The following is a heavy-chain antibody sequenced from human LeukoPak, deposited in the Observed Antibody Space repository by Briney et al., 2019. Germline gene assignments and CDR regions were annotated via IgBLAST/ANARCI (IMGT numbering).Heavy chain of an antibody. V-gene: IGHV1-2*06. Sequence: ASVKASCKASGYTFTGYAMHWVRQAPGQGLEWVGRLDPNSGGTNYAQDFQGRVTITRDTSINTAYMELSGLRSDDTAKYYCTRDLTISGPIGIWGQGTLVTVSA. CDR3: TRDLTISGPIGI. J-gene: IGHJ4*02. D-gene: IGHD3-9*01. CDR2: LDPNSGGT. CDR1: GYTFTGYA.